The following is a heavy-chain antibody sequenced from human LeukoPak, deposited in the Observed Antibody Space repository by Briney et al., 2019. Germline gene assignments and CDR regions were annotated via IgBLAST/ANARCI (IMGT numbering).Heavy chain of an antibody. J-gene: IGHJ5*02. CDR1: VFTFSSYR. V-gene: IGHV3-30*18. Sequence: GVSLILSFAASVFTFSSYRMPWVRQAPAKGLGWVAVISYDGSNRYYADSVRGRFNIPRDTSKNTLYLQMNSLRAEDTAVYYCAKDSQIPVFNLWGQGTLVTVSS. CDR3: AKDSQIPVFNL. CDR2: ISYDGSNR.